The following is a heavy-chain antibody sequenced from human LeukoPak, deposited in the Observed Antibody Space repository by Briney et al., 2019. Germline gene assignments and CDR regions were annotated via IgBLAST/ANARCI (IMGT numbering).Heavy chain of an antibody. CDR2: IYYSGST. J-gene: IGHJ4*02. Sequence: PSETLSLTCTVSGGSISSYYWSWIRQPPGKGLEWIGYIYYSGSTNYNPSLKSRVTISVDTSKNQFSLKLSSVTAADTAEYYCAREIPYPYCSGGSCPFDYWGQGTLVTVSS. D-gene: IGHD2-15*01. V-gene: IGHV4-59*01. CDR1: GGSISSYY. CDR3: AREIPYPYCSGGSCPFDY.